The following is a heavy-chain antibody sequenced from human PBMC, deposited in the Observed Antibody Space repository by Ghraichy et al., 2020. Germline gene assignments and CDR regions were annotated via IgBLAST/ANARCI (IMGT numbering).Heavy chain of an antibody. Sequence: GGSLRLSCAGSGFTFSSYSLNWVRQAPGKGLEWVSSISSSGVHIYYAESVRGRFTVSRDNAKNTLSLEMNSLRAEDTAVYYCARVAGFSSSWFGGVGWLDPWGQGTPVTVSS. CDR3: ARVAGFSSSWFGGVGWLDP. CDR1: GFTFSSYS. V-gene: IGHV3-21*01. D-gene: IGHD2-8*02. CDR2: ISSSGVHI. J-gene: IGHJ5*02.